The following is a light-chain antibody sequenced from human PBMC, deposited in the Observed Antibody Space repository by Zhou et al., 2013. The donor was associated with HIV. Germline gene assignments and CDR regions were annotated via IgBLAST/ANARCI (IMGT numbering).Light chain of an antibody. CDR3: QQYSSYPIT. J-gene: IGKJ5*01. CDR2: GAS. Sequence: EIAMTQSPGTLSVSPGERVTLSCRASQSVSSTLAWYQQKPGQAPRLLIYGASTRATGIPARFSGSGSGTDFTLTISGLQPDDFATYYCQQYSSYPITFAQGTRL. CDR1: QSVSST. V-gene: IGKV3-15*01.